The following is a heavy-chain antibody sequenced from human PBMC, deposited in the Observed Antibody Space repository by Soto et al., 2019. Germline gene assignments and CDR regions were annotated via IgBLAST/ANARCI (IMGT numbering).Heavy chain of an antibody. CDR2: MSYDGTTK. V-gene: IGHV3-30-3*01. J-gene: IGHJ4*02. CDR1: GFIFSNYV. Sequence: QVQLVESGGGVVQPGRSLRLSCAASGFIFSNYVMYLVRQAPGKGLEWVAFMSYDGTTKYSADSVKGRFTISRDKSKNTLYLQMNSLRPEDTAVYYCAREVLWSRYFDYWGQGTLVTVSS. CDR3: AREVLWSRYFDY. D-gene: IGHD3-10*01.